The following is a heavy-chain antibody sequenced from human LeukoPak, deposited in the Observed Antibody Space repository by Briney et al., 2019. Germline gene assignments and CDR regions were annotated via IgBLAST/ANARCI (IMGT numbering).Heavy chain of an antibody. Sequence: PGGSLRLSCAASGFIFRSYGMHWVRQAPGKGLEWVAFIRYDGSNKYYADSVKGRFTISRDNSKNTLYLQMNSLRAEDTAVYYCAKGDYDILIGYYKGGFDYWGQGTLVTVSS. V-gene: IGHV3-30*02. D-gene: IGHD3-9*01. CDR2: IRYDGSNK. J-gene: IGHJ4*02. CDR3: AKGDYDILIGYYKGGFDY. CDR1: GFIFRSYG.